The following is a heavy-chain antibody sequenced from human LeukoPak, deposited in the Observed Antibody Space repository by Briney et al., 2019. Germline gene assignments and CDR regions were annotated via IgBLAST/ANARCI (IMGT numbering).Heavy chain of an antibody. CDR2: MNPNSGNT. J-gene: IGHJ4*02. Sequence: ASVKVSCKASGYTFTGYDINWVRQATGQGLEWMGWMNPNSGNTGYAQKFQGRATMTRNTSISAAYMELSSLRSEDTAVYYCARVYRQLRPYYFDYWGQGTLVTVSS. CDR3: ARVYRQLRPYYFDY. D-gene: IGHD4-23*01. CDR1: GYTFTGYD. V-gene: IGHV1-8*01.